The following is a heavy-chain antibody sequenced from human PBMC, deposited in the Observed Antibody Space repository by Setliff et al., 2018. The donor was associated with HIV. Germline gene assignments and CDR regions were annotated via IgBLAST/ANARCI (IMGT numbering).Heavy chain of an antibody. V-gene: IGHV1-46*01. CDR3: ARDDRYYYDTSGSPSNWFDP. J-gene: IGHJ5*02. Sequence: ASVKVSCKASGYTFTSNYMHWVRQAPGQGLEWMGMVNPSGGSTSYAQNFQGRVTMTRDTSTSTVYMELSSLRSEDTAVYYCARDDRYYYDTSGSPSNWFDPWGQGTLVTVS. CDR2: VNPSGGST. D-gene: IGHD3-22*01. CDR1: GYTFTSNY.